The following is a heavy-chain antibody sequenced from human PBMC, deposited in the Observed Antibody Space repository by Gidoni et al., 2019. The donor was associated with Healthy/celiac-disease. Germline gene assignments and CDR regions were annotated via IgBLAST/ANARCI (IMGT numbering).Heavy chain of an antibody. Sequence: QLQLQESGPGLVKPSETLSLTCTVSGGSISSSSYYWGWIRQPPGKGLEWIGSIYYSGSTYYNPSLKSRVTISVDTSKNQFSLKLSSVTAADTAVYYCARHGVAANPYYYYYMDVWGKGTTVTVSS. J-gene: IGHJ6*03. CDR3: ARHGVAANPYYYYYMDV. D-gene: IGHD2-15*01. CDR1: GGSISSSSYY. V-gene: IGHV4-39*01. CDR2: IYYSGST.